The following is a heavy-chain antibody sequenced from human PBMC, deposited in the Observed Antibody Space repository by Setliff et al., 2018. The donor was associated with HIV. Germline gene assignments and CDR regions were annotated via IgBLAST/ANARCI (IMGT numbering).Heavy chain of an antibody. V-gene: IGHV1-18*01. CDR2: ISAYNGNT. Sequence: GASVKVSCKASGYTFTSYGISWVRQAPGQGLEWMGWISAYNGNTNYAQKLQGRVTMTTDTSTSTAYMELRSLRSDDTAVYYCARDAAEVATTPNWFDPWGQGTLVTVSS. D-gene: IGHD5-12*01. CDR1: GYTFTSYG. J-gene: IGHJ5*02. CDR3: ARDAAEVATTPNWFDP.